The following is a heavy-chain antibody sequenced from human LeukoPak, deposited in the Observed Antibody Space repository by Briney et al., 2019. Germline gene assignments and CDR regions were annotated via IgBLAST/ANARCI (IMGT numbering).Heavy chain of an antibody. D-gene: IGHD1-26*01. CDR3: AREASFGSSASDY. CDR2: ISWNSGSI. CDR1: GFTFDDYA. V-gene: IGHV3-9*01. Sequence: GRSLRLSCAASGFTFDDYAMHWVRQAPGKGLEWVSGISWNSGSIGYADSVKGRFTISRDNAKNSLYLQMNSLRAEDTAVYYCAREASFGSSASDYWGQGTLVTVSS. J-gene: IGHJ4*02.